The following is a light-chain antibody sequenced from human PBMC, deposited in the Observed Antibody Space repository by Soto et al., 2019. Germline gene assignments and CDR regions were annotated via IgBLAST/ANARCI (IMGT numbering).Light chain of an antibody. CDR3: QQSYSTPAHT. CDR2: AET. Sequence: DIQITQSPSSLSASVGDRVTITCRASQRISSDLNWYQQKPGKAPKLMIYAETSLQSGVPSRFSGSGSGIDFNLTISSLQPEDFATYYCQQSYSTPAHTFGGGTNEEIK. V-gene: IGKV1-39*01. J-gene: IGKJ4*01. CDR1: QRISSD.